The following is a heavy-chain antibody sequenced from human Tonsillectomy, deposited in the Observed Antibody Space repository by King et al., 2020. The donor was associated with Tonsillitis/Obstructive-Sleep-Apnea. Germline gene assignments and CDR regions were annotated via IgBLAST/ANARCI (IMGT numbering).Heavy chain of an antibody. CDR1: GYSFTSYW. Sequence: QLVQSGAEVKKPGESLRISCKGSGYSFTSYWISWVRQMPGQGLEWMGRIDPSDSYTNYSPSFQGHVTISADKSISTAYLQWSSLKASDTAMYYCAMGVMEEHGMDAWGQGTTVTVSS. CDR2: IDPSDSYT. J-gene: IGHJ6*02. CDR3: AMGVMEEHGMDA. D-gene: IGHD2-21*01. V-gene: IGHV5-10-1*01.